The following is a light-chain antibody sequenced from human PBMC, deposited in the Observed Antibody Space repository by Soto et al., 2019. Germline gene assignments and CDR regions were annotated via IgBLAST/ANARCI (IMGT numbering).Light chain of an antibody. J-gene: IGLJ1*01. Sequence: QSVLTQPPSVSGSPGQSITISCTGTISDIGGHDYVSWYQQRPGKAPKLMIYEVRYRPSGVSNRFSGSKSGKEASLTISGLQAEDEADYYCCSYTRTSNHYFFGSGTTVTVL. CDR1: ISDIGGHDY. CDR2: EVR. CDR3: CSYTRTSNHYF. V-gene: IGLV2-14*01.